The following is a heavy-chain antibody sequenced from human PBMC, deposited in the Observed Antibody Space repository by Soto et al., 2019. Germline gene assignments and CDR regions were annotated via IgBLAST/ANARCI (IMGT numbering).Heavy chain of an antibody. Sequence: PSETLSLTCAVYGGSFSGYYWTWIRQPPGTGLEWIGEINHSGSTNYNPSLQGRVTMTTDTSTSTAYMELRSLRSDDTAVYYCATLNYCSGGSCYPTWFDYWGQGTLVTVSS. J-gene: IGHJ4*02. D-gene: IGHD2-15*01. CDR3: ATLNYCSGGSCYPTWFDY. CDR2: INHSGST. CDR1: GGSFSGYY. V-gene: IGHV4-34*10.